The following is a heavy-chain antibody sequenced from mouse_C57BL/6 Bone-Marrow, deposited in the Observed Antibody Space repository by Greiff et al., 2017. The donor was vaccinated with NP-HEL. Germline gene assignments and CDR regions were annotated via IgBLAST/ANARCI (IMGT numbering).Heavy chain of an antibody. J-gene: IGHJ1*03. CDR2: INPNNGGT. CDR3: ARGRGNYYGSRRDYWYFDV. D-gene: IGHD1-1*01. Sequence: EVQLQQSGPELVKPGASVKIPCKASGYTFTDYNMDWVKQSHGKSLEWIGDINPNNGGTIYNQKFKGKATLTVDKSSSTAYMELRSLTSEDTAVYYCARGRGNYYGSRRDYWYFDVWGTGTTVTVSS. CDR1: GYTFTDYN. V-gene: IGHV1-18*01.